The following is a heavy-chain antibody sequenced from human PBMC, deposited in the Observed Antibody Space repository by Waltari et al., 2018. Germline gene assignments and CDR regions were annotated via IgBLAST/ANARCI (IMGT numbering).Heavy chain of an antibody. CDR3: ARGGCSSTSCYWGSAGMDV. CDR2: IYYSGST. J-gene: IGHJ6*02. CDR1: GGSISSYY. Sequence: QVQLQESGPGLVKPSETLSLTCTVSGGSISSYYWSWIRQPHAKGLEWIGYIYYSGSTNYNPSLKSRVTISVDTSKNQFSLKLSSVTAADTAVYYCARGGCSSTSCYWGSAGMDVWGQGTTVTVSS. D-gene: IGHD2-2*01. V-gene: IGHV4-59*08.